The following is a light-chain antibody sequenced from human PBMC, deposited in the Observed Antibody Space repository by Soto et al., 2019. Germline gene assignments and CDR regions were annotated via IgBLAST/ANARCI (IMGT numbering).Light chain of an antibody. J-gene: IGLJ1*01. V-gene: IGLV2-14*01. Sequence: QSALTQPASVSGSPGQSITISCTGTSSDVGGYNYVSWYQHHPGKAPKLMIYEVNNRPSGISNRFSGSKSGNTASLTISGLQAEDEADYYRSSYISSSTLVVFGTGTKLTVL. CDR2: EVN. CDR3: SSYISSSTLVV. CDR1: SSDVGGYNY.